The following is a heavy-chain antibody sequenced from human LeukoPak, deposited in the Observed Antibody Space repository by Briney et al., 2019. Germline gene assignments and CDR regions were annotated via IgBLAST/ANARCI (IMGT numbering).Heavy chain of an antibody. CDR1: GGSISSYY. J-gene: IGHJ1*01. V-gene: IGHV4-59*01. D-gene: IGHD6-19*01. Sequence: SETLSLTCTVSGGSISSYYWSWIRQPPGKGLEWIGYIYYSGSTNYNPSLKSRVTISVDTSKNQFSLKLSSVTAADTGVYYCARGGQLQWLAAEYFQHWGQGTLVTVSS. CDR2: IYYSGST. CDR3: ARGGQLQWLAAEYFQH.